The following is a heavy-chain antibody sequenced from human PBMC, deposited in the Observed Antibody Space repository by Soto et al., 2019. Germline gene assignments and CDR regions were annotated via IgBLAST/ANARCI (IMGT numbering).Heavy chain of an antibody. Sequence: QVQLQESGPGLVKPSETLSLTCTVSGGSISSYYWSWIRQPPGKGLEWIGYIYYSGSTNYNPSLKXRXTXXVDTSKNQFSLKLSSVTAADTAVYYCARDDGSYYHWGQGTLVTVSS. CDR3: ARDDGSYYH. V-gene: IGHV4-59*01. D-gene: IGHD1-26*01. J-gene: IGHJ5*02. CDR1: GGSISSYY. CDR2: IYYSGST.